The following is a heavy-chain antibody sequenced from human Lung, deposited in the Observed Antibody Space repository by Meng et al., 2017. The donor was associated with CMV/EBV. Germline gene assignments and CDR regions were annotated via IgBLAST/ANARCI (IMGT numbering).Heavy chain of an antibody. CDR3: ARRYFDGSGYYLDY. V-gene: IGHV5-51*01. CDR2: IYPGDSDT. CDR1: GYSFSNNW. J-gene: IGHJ4*02. Sequence: ESXKISXKGSGYSFSNNWIGWVRQVPGKALEWMGVIYPGDSDTRYSPSFQGQVTISADKSINTAYLQWSSLEASDTAMYYCARRYFDGSGYYLDYWGQGTXVTVSS. D-gene: IGHD3-22*01.